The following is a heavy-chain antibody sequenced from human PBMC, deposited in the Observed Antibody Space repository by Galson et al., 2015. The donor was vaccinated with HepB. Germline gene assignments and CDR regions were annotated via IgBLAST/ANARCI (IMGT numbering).Heavy chain of an antibody. CDR3: ARGGIAAAGTGWFDP. CDR2: INTNTGNP. D-gene: IGHD6-13*01. CDR1: GFTFTSYA. Sequence: SCKASGFTFTSYAMNWVRQAPGQRLEWMGWINTNTGNPTYAQGFTGRFVFSLDTSVSTAYLQISSLKAEDTAVYYCARGGIAAAGTGWFDPWGQGTLVTVSS. V-gene: IGHV7-4-1*02. J-gene: IGHJ5*02.